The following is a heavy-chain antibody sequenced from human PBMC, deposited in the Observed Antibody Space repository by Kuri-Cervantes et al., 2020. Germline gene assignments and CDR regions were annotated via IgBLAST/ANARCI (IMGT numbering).Heavy chain of an antibody. CDR1: GFTFSDYY. J-gene: IGHJ6*02. Sequence: GESLKISCAASGFTFSDYYMSWIRQAPGKGLEWVSYISSSGSTIYYADSVKGRFTISRDNSKNTLYLQMNSLRAEDTAVYYCARDALAGGFGYGMDVWGQGTTVTVSS. CDR3: ARDALAGGFGYGMDV. D-gene: IGHD6-25*01. CDR2: ISSSGSTI. V-gene: IGHV3-11*04.